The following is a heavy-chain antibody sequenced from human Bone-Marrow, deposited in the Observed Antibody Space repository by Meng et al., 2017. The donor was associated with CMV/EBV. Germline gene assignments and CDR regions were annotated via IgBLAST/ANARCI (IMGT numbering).Heavy chain of an antibody. Sequence: GESLKISCAASGFTFSNAWMSWVRQAPGKGLEWVGRIKSKTDGGTTDYAAPVKGRFTISRDDSKNTLYLQMNSLKTEDTAVYYCAREDHSSSWWPVYNWNDGHPGFDYWGQGTLVTVSS. D-gene: IGHD1-20*01. CDR2: IKSKTDGGTT. J-gene: IGHJ4*02. CDR1: GFTFSNAW. V-gene: IGHV3-15*01. CDR3: AREDHSSSWWPVYNWNDGHPGFDY.